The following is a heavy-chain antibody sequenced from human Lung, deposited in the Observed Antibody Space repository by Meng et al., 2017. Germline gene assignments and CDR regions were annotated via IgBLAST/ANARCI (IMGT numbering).Heavy chain of an antibody. Sequence: GGSLRLSCAASGFTFSDYYMSWIRQAPGKGLECVSYITNTGTTTYYADSVKGRFTISRDNAKNSLYLQMNSLRAEDTALYYCAREYHSGREHWGQGTLVTVSS. J-gene: IGHJ4*02. CDR3: AREYHSGREH. CDR2: ITNTGTTT. CDR1: GFTFSDYY. D-gene: IGHD6-19*01. V-gene: IGHV3-11*04.